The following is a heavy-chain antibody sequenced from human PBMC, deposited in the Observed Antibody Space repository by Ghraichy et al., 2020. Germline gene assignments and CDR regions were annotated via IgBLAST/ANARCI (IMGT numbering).Heavy chain of an antibody. D-gene: IGHD2-15*01. V-gene: IGHV3-11*01. CDR3: ARVYCSGGSCYYAFDI. CDR1: GFTFSDYY. Sequence: GGSLRLSCAASGFTFSDYYMSWIRQAPGKGLEWVSYISSSGSTIYYADSVKGRFTISRDNAKNSLYLQMNSLRAEDTAVYYCARVYCSGGSCYYAFDIWGQGTMVTVSS. J-gene: IGHJ3*02. CDR2: ISSSGSTI.